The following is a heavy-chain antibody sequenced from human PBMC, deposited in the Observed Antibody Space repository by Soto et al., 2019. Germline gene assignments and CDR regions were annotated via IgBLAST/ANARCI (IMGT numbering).Heavy chain of an antibody. V-gene: IGHV3-7*01. Sequence: GGSLRLSCAASGFTFSSYWMSWVRQAPGKGLEWVANIKQDGSEKYYVDSVKGRFTISRDNAKNSLYLQMNSLRAEDTAVYYCARGDCSGGSCYTDAFDIWGQGTMVTVSS. CDR3: ARGDCSGGSCYTDAFDI. J-gene: IGHJ3*02. D-gene: IGHD2-15*01. CDR1: GFTFSSYW. CDR2: IKQDGSEK.